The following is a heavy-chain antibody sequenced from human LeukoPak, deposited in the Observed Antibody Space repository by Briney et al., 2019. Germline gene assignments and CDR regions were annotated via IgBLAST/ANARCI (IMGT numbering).Heavy chain of an antibody. D-gene: IGHD3-10*01. V-gene: IGHV3-23*01. CDR1: GLTFSSYA. Sequence: PGGSLRLSCAASGLTFSSYAMSWVRQAPGKGLEWVSTISGSGAYTYYADSVKGRFTISRDNYKNTLYLQMNSLRAEDTAVYYCAKYFASGSYYKLPHWGQGTLVTVPS. CDR2: ISGSGAYT. J-gene: IGHJ1*01. CDR3: AKYFASGSYYKLPH.